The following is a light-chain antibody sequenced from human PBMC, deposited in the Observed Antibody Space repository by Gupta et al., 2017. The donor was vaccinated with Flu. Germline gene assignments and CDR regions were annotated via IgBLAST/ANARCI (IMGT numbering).Light chain of an antibody. J-gene: IGKJ3*01. CDR1: QGISSY. CDR3: QQLNIYPPNT. Sequence: DIQLTQSPSLLSASVGDRVTITCRASQGISSYLAWYQKKSGKAPKLLIYDASTLQSGVPSRFSGSGSVTEFTLTISSLQAEDFATYYCQQLNIYPPNTFGPGTTVDIK. V-gene: IGKV1-9*01. CDR2: DAS.